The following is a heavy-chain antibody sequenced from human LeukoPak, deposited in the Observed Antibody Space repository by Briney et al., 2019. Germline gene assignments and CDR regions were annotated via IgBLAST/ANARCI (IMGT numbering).Heavy chain of an antibody. D-gene: IGHD5-18*01. V-gene: IGHV1-46*01. Sequence: ASVKVSCKASGFTFSSYYMHWVRQAPGQGLEWVGMINPSGGSTTYAQNFQGRVTMTRDTSTSTVYMELSSLRSEDTAVYYCARVLLHTYGYIDYWGQGTLVTVSS. CDR1: GFTFSSYY. CDR3: ARVLLHTYGYIDY. CDR2: INPSGGST. J-gene: IGHJ4*02.